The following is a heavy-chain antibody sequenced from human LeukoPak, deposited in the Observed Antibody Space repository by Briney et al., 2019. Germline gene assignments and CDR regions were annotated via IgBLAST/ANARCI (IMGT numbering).Heavy chain of an antibody. J-gene: IGHJ4*02. V-gene: IGHV3-21*01. D-gene: IGHD3-22*01. CDR1: GFTVSDNY. CDR3: ARSPYYDSGGYSNFDY. Sequence: GGSLRLSCAASGFTVSDNYINWVRQAPGKGLEWVSSISSSSSYIYYAASVKGRFTISRDNAKNSLYLQMNSLRAEDTAVFCCARSPYYDSGGYSNFDYWGQGTLVTVSS. CDR2: ISSSSSYI.